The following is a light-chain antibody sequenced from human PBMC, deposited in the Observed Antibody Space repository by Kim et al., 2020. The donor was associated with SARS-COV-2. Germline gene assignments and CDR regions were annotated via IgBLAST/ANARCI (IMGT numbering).Light chain of an antibody. V-gene: IGKV1-12*01. CDR2: AAS. CDR3: QQSNNLPTT. Sequence: DVQMTQSPSSVSASVGDTVTITCRASQGIASWLAWYQQKPGKAPQLLIYAASALQNGVPSRFSGSGSGREFTLTISSLQPEDVATYFCQQSNNLPTTFGQGTRLEIK. CDR1: QGIASW. J-gene: IGKJ5*01.